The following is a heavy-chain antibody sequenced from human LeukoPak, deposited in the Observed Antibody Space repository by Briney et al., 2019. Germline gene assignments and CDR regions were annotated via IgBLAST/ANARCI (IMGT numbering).Heavy chain of an antibody. V-gene: IGHV3-30*18. CDR1: GFTFSSCG. J-gene: IGHJ4*02. CDR3: AKGGASVTRYVDY. D-gene: IGHD4-17*01. Sequence: PGGPLRLSCAASGFTFSSCGMHWVRQAPGKGLEWVGIMSNSGENTFYGEAVKGRFTISRDNSQNTLYLQMNSLRPEDTAVYYCAKGGASVTRYVDYWGQGTLVTVSS. CDR2: MSNSGENT.